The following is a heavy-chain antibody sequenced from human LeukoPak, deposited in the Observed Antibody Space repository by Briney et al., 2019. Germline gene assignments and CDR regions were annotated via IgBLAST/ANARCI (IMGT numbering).Heavy chain of an antibody. J-gene: IGHJ2*01. CDR3: VKLAAPGAIWYFDL. V-gene: IGHV3-64D*09. Sequence: GGSLRLSCSASGFTFSTYAMHWVRQAPGKELKDVSAISSNGGSTYYADSVKGRFTISRDNSKNTLYLQMSSLRTEDSAIYYCVKLAAPGAIWYFDLWGRGTLVTVSS. CDR1: GFTFSTYA. CDR2: ISSNGGST. D-gene: IGHD3-10*01.